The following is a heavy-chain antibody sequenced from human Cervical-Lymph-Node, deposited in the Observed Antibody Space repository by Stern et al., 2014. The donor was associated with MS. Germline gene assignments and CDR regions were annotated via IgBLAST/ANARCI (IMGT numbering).Heavy chain of an antibody. CDR2: IIPMFGIA. D-gene: IGHD3-10*01. J-gene: IGHJ6*02. CDR3: ARDLPSAGYGMDV. CDR1: GDIFSPYS. Sequence: QVQLVQSGAEVKKPGSSVKVSCKASGDIFSPYSITWVRQAPGQGLEWMGRIIPMFGIANYAQKFQGRLTITADTSTSTAYMELSSLRSEDTAVFYCARDLPSAGYGMDVWGQGTTVTVSS. V-gene: IGHV1-69*09.